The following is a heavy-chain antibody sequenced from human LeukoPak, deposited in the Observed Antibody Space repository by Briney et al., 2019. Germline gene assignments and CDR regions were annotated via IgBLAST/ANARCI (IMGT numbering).Heavy chain of an antibody. CDR1: GYTFTSYD. V-gene: IGHV1-8*01. J-gene: IGHJ4*02. CDR2: MNPISGNT. D-gene: IGHD3-16*01. CDR3: ARERRAWGEDF. Sequence: ASVKVSCKASGYTFTSYDINWVRQATGQGLEWMGWMNPISGNTGSAQKFQGRVTVTTDTSTSTVYMELNSLGSEDTAVYYCARERRAWGEDFWGQGTLVTVSS.